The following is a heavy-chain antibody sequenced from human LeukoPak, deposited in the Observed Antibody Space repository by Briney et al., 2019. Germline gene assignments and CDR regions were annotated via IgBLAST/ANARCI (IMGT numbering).Heavy chain of an antibody. CDR2: INYSGST. V-gene: IGHV4-59*01. J-gene: IGHJ3*02. CDR3: ARDPVSTNDFDI. CDR1: GGSITNSY. Sequence: SETLSLTCTVSGGSITNSYWNWIRQSPGKGLEWIGYINYSGSTNYNPSLKSRVTISVDTSKNQFSLKLSSLTAADTAVYFCARDPVSTNDFDIWGQGTMVTVSS. D-gene: IGHD5/OR15-5a*01.